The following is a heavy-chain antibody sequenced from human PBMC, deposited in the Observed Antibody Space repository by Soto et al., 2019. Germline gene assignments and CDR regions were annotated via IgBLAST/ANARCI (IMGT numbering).Heavy chain of an antibody. Sequence: GGSLRLSCAASGFTFSSHAMHWVRQAPGKGPEWVAVISYDGSNKYYADSVKGRFTISRDNSKNTLYLQMNSLRAEDTAVYYCWIWFDPWGQGTLVTVSS. CDR1: GFTFSSHA. J-gene: IGHJ5*02. D-gene: IGHD2-2*03. CDR3: WIWFDP. V-gene: IGHV3-30-3*01. CDR2: ISYDGSNK.